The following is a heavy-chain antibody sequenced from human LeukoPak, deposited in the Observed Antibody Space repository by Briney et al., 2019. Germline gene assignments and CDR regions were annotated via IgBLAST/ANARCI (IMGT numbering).Heavy chain of an antibody. D-gene: IGHD4-17*01. CDR1: GFTFSNYE. J-gene: IGHJ2*01. V-gene: IGHV3-48*03. CDR2: ISSSGSTT. Sequence: QPGGSLSLSCSASGFTFSNYEMNWVRQAPGMGLAWVSYISSSGSTTYYADSVKGRFTISRDNTTHSLQLQMMSLKDAATDVYYCAKSYGVYGYFDLWGRGTLVTVSS. CDR3: AKSYGVYGYFDL.